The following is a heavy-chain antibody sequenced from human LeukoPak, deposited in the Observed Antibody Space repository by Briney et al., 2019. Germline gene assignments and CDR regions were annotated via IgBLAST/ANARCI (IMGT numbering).Heavy chain of an antibody. CDR1: GFTFDDYA. V-gene: IGHV3-9*01. CDR3: AKDRIPDYYDSSGYRAFDI. CDR2: ISWNSGSI. Sequence: GGSLRLSCAASGFTFDDYAMHWVRQAPGKGLEWVSGISWNSGSIGYADSVKGRFTISRDNAKNSLYLQMNSLRAEDTALYYCAKDRIPDYYDSSGYRAFDIWGQGTMVTVSS. D-gene: IGHD3-22*01. J-gene: IGHJ3*02.